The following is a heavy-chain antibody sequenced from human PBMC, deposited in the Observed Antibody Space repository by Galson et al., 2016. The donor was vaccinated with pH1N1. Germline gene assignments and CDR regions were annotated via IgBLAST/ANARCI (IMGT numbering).Heavy chain of an antibody. J-gene: IGHJ6*02. CDR2: TYYRSKWYN. D-gene: IGHD3-10*01. CDR3: ARDRGSTLFHNYGMDV. CDR1: GDSVSSTNCA. V-gene: IGHV6-1*01. Sequence: CAISGDSVSSTNCAWDWIRQSPSRGLEWLGRTYYRSKWYNDYAVSVQSRMTINPDTSKNQLSLHLNSVTPEDTAVYYCARDRGSTLFHNYGMDVWGQGTTVIVSS.